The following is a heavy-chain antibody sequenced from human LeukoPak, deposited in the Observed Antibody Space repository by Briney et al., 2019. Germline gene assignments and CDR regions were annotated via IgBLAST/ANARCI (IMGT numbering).Heavy chain of an antibody. J-gene: IGHJ4*02. V-gene: IGHV1-69*13. CDR1: GGTFSSYA. CDR3: ARESPVYSSASAFFDY. D-gene: IGHD6-25*01. Sequence: SVKVSCKAAGGTFSSYAISWVRQAPGQGLEWMGGIIPIFGTANYAQKFQGRVTITADESTSTAYMELSSLRSEDTAVYYCARESPVYSSASAFFDYWGQGTLVTVSA. CDR2: IIPIFGTA.